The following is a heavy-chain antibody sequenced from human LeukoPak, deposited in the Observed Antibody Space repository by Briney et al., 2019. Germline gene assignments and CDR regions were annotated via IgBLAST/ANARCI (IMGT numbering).Heavy chain of an antibody. CDR1: GYTFTGYY. Sequence: ASVKVSCKASGYTFTGYYMHWVRQAPGQGLEWMGWINPNSGGTNYAQKFQGRVTMTRDTSISTAYMELSSLRSEDTAVYYCATKPGPTVVNFGILDYWGQGTLVTVSS. D-gene: IGHD4-23*01. CDR2: INPNSGGT. V-gene: IGHV1-2*02. CDR3: ATKPGPTVVNFGILDY. J-gene: IGHJ4*02.